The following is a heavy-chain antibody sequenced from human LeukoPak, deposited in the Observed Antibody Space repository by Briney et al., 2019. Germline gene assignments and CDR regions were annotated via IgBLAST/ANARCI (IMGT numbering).Heavy chain of an antibody. V-gene: IGHV4-31*03. J-gene: IGHJ4*02. CDR1: GGSISSGGYY. CDR2: IYCSGST. CDR3: AGRGAYSFDY. Sequence: PSETLSLTCTVSGGSISSGGYYWGWIRQHPGKGLEWIGYIYCSGSTYYDPSLKSRVTISLDTSKNQFSLKLSSVTAADTAVYYCAGRGAYSFDYWGQGTLVTVSS. D-gene: IGHD1-1*01.